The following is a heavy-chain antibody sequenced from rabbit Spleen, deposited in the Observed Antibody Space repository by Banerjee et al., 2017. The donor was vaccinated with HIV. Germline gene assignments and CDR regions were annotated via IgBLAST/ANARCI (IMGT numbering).Heavy chain of an antibody. Sequence: VRKAPGKGLEWIGYLDPIFVFTYFESWAKGRFTISKTSSTTVTLQMTSLTAADTATYFLARDTGSSFSSYGMDLWGQGTLVTVS. D-gene: IGHD8-1*01. J-gene: IGHJ3*01. CDR3: ARDTGSSFSSYGMDL. CDR2: LDPIFVFT. V-gene: IGHV1S40*01.